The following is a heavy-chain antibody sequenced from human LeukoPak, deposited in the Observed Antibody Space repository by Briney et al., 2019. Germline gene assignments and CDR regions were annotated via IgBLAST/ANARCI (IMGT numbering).Heavy chain of an antibody. CDR3: ARDPGAAAGTYWFDP. CDR1: GGSFSGYY. J-gene: IGHJ5*02. D-gene: IGHD6-13*01. V-gene: IGHV4-34*01. CDR2: INHSGST. Sequence: SETLSLTCAVYGGSFSGYYWSWIRQPPGKGLEWIGEINHSGSTNYNPSLKSRVTISVDTSKNQFSLKLSSVTAADTAVYYCARDPGAAAGTYWFDPWGQGTLVTVSS.